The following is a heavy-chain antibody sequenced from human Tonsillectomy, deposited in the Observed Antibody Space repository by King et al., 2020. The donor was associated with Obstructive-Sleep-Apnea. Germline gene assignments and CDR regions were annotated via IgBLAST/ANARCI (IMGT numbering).Heavy chain of an antibody. D-gene: IGHD2-2*01. V-gene: IGHV4-59*01. CDR3: FGRLGDSSSTSCFMDV. CDR1: GGSISNYY. Sequence: QLQESGPGLVKPSETLSLTCTVSGGSISNYYWSWIRQPPGKGLEWIGYNYYSGSINYNPSLKSRVTISVDTSKHHFSLKLTSVTAADPAVYYCFGRLGDSSSTSCFMDVWGQGTTVTVSS. J-gene: IGHJ6*02. CDR2: NYYSGSI.